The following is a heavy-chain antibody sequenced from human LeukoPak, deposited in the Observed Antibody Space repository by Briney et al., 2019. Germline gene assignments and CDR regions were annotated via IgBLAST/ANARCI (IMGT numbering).Heavy chain of an antibody. J-gene: IGHJ3*02. CDR3: AREGTTTTVIQTDAFDI. CDR1: GGSFSGYY. Sequence: SETLSLTCAVYGGSFSGYYWSWIRQPPGEGLEWIGEINHSGSTNYNPSLKSRVTISVDTSKNQFSLKLSSVTAADTAVYYCAREGTTTTVIQTDAFDIWGQGTMVTVSS. D-gene: IGHD4-17*01. V-gene: IGHV4-34*01. CDR2: INHSGST.